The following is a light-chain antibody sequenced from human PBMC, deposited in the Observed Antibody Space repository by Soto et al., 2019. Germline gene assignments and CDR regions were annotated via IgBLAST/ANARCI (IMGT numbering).Light chain of an antibody. V-gene: IGKV1-33*01. CDR3: QQHDNLPLT. J-gene: IGKJ4*01. CDR2: DAS. Sequence: DIQMTQSPSSLSASVGDRVTITCQASQDISKYLNWYQQKPGKAPTLLIYDASKLDTGVPSRFSGSGSGTDFTFSISSLQAEDIVTYYCQQHDNLPLTFGGGTKVEIK. CDR1: QDISKY.